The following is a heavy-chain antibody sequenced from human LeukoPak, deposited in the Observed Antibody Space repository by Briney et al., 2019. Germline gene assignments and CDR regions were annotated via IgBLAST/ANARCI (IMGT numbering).Heavy chain of an antibody. V-gene: IGHV4-59*12. CDR3: ARTGGIAAADNWFDP. CDR1: GGSISSYY. J-gene: IGHJ5*02. CDR2: IYYSGST. Sequence: SETLSLTCTVSGGSISSYYWSWIRQPPGKGLEWIGYIYYSGSTNYNPSLKSRVTMSVDTSKNQFSLKLSSVTAADTAVYYCARTGGIAAADNWFDPWGQGTLVTVSS. D-gene: IGHD6-13*01.